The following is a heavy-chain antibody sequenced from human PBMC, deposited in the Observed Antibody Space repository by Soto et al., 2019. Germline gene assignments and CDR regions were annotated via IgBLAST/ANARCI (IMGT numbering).Heavy chain of an antibody. Sequence: QVQLVQSGAEVKKPGASVKVSCKASGYTFTSYSISWVRQAPGQGLEWMGWISAYNGNTNYAQTLHGRLTMTTDTSTSIAYMELRSVGSDDTAVYYCARHLPPNDYWGQGTLITVSS. CDR1: GYTFTSYS. V-gene: IGHV1-18*01. CDR2: ISAYNGNT. J-gene: IGHJ4*02. CDR3: ARHLPPNDY.